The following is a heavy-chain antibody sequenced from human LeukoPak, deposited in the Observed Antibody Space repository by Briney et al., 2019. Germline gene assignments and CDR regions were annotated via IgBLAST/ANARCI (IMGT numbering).Heavy chain of an antibody. Sequence: ASVKVSCKASGYTFTTSYMHWVRQAPGQGLEWMGIINPSDGSTSYAQKFQGRVTLTRDTSTSTVYMELSSLTSEDTAVYYCARSDIAAAGIYWYFDLWGRGTLVTVSS. D-gene: IGHD6-13*01. V-gene: IGHV1-46*01. CDR1: GYTFTTSY. CDR2: INPSDGST. J-gene: IGHJ2*01. CDR3: ARSDIAAAGIYWYFDL.